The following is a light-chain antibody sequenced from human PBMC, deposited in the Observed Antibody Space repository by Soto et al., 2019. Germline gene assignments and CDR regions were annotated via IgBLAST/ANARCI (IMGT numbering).Light chain of an antibody. Sequence: EIVLTQSPGTLSLSPGERAALSCRASQSVSSSYLAWYQQKPGQAPRLLIYGASSRATGIPGRFSGSGSGTEFTITISRLEPEDFAVYYCQQYGSSPWTFGQETKVEFK. CDR1: QSVSSSY. V-gene: IGKV3-20*01. J-gene: IGKJ1*01. CDR3: QQYGSSPWT. CDR2: GAS.